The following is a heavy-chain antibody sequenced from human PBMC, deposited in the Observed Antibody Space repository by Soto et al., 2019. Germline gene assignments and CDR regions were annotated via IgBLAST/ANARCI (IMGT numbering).Heavy chain of an antibody. V-gene: IGHV4-30-2*01. CDR1: GASITTGGLS. D-gene: IGHD7-27*01. J-gene: IGHJ4*02. CDR3: ARIYGDHTGAFDY. CDR2: IYHSGRS. Sequence: PSETLSLTCAVSGASITTGGLSFICIRQPPGKGLEWIGYIYHSGRSFYRPSLRGRISISLDTSKNQFSLSLTSVTAADTAVYYCARIYGDHTGAFDYWGQGTLVTVSS.